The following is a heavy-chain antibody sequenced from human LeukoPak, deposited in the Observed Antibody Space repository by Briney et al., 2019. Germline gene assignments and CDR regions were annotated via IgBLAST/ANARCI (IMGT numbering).Heavy chain of an antibody. CDR1: GGSISSSSYY. Sequence: SETLSLTCTVSGGSISSSSYYWGWIRQPPGKGLEWIGEINHSGSTNYNPSLKSRVTISVDTSKNQFSLKLSSVTAADTAVYYCARETVEWLLKRPNWFDPWGQGTLVTVSS. V-gene: IGHV4-39*07. CDR2: INHSGST. J-gene: IGHJ5*02. D-gene: IGHD3-3*01. CDR3: ARETVEWLLKRPNWFDP.